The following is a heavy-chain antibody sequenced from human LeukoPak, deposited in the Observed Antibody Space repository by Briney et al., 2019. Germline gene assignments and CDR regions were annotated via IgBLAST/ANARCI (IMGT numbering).Heavy chain of an antibody. D-gene: IGHD3-10*01. J-gene: IGHJ5*02. CDR1: GFTFSTYW. CDR2: INTDGSST. Sequence: GGSLRLSCAASGFTFSTYWMHWVRQVPGKGLVWVSRINTDGSSTTYADSVKGRFTISRDNAKNTLYLQMNSLRAEDTAVYYCARDHTMVRGAYNWFDPWGQGTLVTVSS. V-gene: IGHV3-74*01. CDR3: ARDHTMVRGAYNWFDP.